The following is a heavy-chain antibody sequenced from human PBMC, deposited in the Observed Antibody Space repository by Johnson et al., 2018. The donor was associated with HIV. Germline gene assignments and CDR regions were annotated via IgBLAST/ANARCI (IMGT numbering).Heavy chain of an antibody. J-gene: IGHJ3*02. CDR1: GFTFSSYA. CDR3: AKVRGGYGGNGGAFDI. CDR2: TDNKGRNT. V-gene: IGHV3-64*01. Sequence: VQLVESGGGLVQPGGSLRLSCAASGFTFSSYAMSWVRQAPGEGLEYVSGTDNKGRNTYYANSVKGRFTIVRDNSKNTLYLQMGSLRAEDMGVYYCAKVRGGYGGNGGAFDIWGQGAMVTFSS. D-gene: IGHD4-23*01.